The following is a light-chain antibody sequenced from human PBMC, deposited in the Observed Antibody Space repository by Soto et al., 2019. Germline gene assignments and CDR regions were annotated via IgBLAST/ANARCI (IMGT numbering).Light chain of an antibody. Sequence: DIQMTQSPSTLSASVGDRVTITCRASQSISTWLAWYQQKPGKAPKLLIYDGSSLESGVPSRFSGSGSGTEFALTISSLQPDDFATYYCQQYNSYPRKLGQRTKVDSK. J-gene: IGKJ1*01. CDR3: QQYNSYPRK. V-gene: IGKV1-5*01. CDR2: DGS. CDR1: QSISTW.